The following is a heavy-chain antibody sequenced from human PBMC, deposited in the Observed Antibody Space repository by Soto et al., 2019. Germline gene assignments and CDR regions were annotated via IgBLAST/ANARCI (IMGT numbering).Heavy chain of an antibody. J-gene: IGHJ4*02. V-gene: IGHV4-34*01. D-gene: IGHD2-8*02. CDR3: ARDKITGLFDY. Sequence: SETLSLTSAVYCGSFSGYYWTWIRQPPGTGLEWIGEINHSGSTNYNPSLKSRVTISVDTSKNQFSLKLTSVTAADTAVYYCARDKITGLFDYWGQGTLGTVSS. CDR2: INHSGST. CDR1: CGSFSGYY.